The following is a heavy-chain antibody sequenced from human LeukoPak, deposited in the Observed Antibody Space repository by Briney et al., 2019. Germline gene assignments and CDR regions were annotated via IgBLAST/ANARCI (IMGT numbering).Heavy chain of an antibody. V-gene: IGHV1-2*02. CDR1: GYTFTGYY. J-gene: IGHJ4*02. CDR3: ARDDGERYCSGGSCHTGVDY. CDR2: INPNSGGT. Sequence: ASVKVSCKASGYTFTGYYMHWVRQAPGQGLEWMGWINPNSGGTNYAQKFQGRVTMTRDTSISTAYMELSRLRSDDTAVYYCARDDGERYCSGGSCHTGVDYWGQGTLVTVSS. D-gene: IGHD2-15*01.